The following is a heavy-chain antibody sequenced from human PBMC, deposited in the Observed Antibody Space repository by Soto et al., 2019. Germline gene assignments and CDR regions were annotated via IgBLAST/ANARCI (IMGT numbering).Heavy chain of an antibody. CDR2: ISSSSSYI. Sequence: LRLSCAASGFTFSSYSMNWVRQAPGKGLECVSSISSSSSYIYYADSVNGRFTISRDNAKNSLYLQMNSLRAEDTAVYYCARGTDGHNVAYDHFAYCGQGTLGTVYS. J-gene: IGHJ4*02. V-gene: IGHV3-21*01. CDR1: GFTFSSYS. CDR3: ARGTDGHNVAYDHFAY. D-gene: IGHD5-12*01.